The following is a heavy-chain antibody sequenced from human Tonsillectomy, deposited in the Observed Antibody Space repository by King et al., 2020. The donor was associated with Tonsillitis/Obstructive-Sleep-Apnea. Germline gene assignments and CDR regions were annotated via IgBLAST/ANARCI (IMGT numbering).Heavy chain of an antibody. CDR1: GGSFSGYY. CDR2: INHSGST. J-gene: IGHJ6*03. V-gene: IGHV4-34*01. Sequence: VQLQQWGAGLLKPSETLSLTCAVYGGSFSGYYWSWIRQPPGKGLEWIGEINHSGSTNYNPSLKSRVTISVDTSKNQFSLKLSSVTAADTAVYYWARAIYCSSTSCYARLRYYYYYMDVWGKGTTVTVSS. D-gene: IGHD2-2*01. CDR3: ARAIYCSSTSCYARLRYYYYYMDV.